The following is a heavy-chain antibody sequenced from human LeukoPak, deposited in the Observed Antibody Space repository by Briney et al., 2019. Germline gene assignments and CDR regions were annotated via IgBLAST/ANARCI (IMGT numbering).Heavy chain of an antibody. CDR3: ARDAGVVVVPAAPIL. D-gene: IGHD2-2*01. Sequence: ASVKVSCKASGYIFTSYYMHWVRQAPGQGLEWMGIINPSGGSTSYAQKFQGRVTMTRDTSTSTAYMELRSLRSDDTAVYFCARDAGVVVVPAAPILWGQGTLVTVSS. CDR1: GYIFTSYY. V-gene: IGHV1-46*01. CDR2: INPSGGST. J-gene: IGHJ4*02.